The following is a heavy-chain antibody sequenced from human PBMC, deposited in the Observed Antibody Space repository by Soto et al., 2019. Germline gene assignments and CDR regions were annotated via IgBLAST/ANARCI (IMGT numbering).Heavy chain of an antibody. CDR1: GFSFSTYA. CDR3: AKDRAGYSSSRVYFEY. V-gene: IGHV3-23*01. D-gene: IGHD6-13*01. Sequence: DVQLLESGGGLVKPGGSLRLSCAASGFSFSTYAMGWVRRAPGKGLEWVSTISGTGGTTYYADSVKGRFTVSRDTSRKMLYLQMNSLRGEDTATYYCAKDRAGYSSSRVYFEYWGLGTQVSVSS. J-gene: IGHJ4*02. CDR2: ISGTGGTT.